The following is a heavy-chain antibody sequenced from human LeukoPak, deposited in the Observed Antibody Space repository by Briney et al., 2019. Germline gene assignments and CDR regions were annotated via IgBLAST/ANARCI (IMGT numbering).Heavy chain of an antibody. CDR1: GGSISSYY. V-gene: IGHV4-4*07. J-gene: IGHJ5*02. D-gene: IGHD6-25*01. Sequence: SETLSLTCTVSGGSISSYYWSWIRQPAGKGLEWIGRIYTSGSTNYNPSLKSRVTMSVDTSKNQFSLKLSSVTAADTAVYYCARQRRQGGKPNWFDPWGQGTLVTVSS. CDR3: ARQRRQGGKPNWFDP. CDR2: IYTSGST.